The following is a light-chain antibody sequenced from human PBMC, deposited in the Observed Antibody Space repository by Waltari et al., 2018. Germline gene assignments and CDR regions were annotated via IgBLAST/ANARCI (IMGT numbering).Light chain of an antibody. V-gene: IGKV3-20*01. Sequence: EIVLTQSPGSLSLSPGERATLSCRASQSVGRTLAWYQQKPGHAPRLLIYDASSRATGIPDRFSGSGSETDFSLTISRLEPEDFAVYYCQKYGTLPATFGQGTKVEIK. CDR1: QSVGRT. CDR2: DAS. CDR3: QKYGTLPAT. J-gene: IGKJ1*01.